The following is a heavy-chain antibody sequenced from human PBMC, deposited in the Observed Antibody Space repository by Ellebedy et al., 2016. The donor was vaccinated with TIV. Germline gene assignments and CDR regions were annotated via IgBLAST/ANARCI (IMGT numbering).Heavy chain of an antibody. CDR2: IGRGGYT. CDR3: AREVDDVSVATGWYLDL. J-gene: IGHJ2*01. CDR1: GLPFNSFD. D-gene: IGHD5-12*01. Sequence: PGGSLRLSCVASGLPFNSFDMHWVRQGKAKGLEWVSAIGRGGYTYYSGSVRGRFTISRENAWNSLYLQMNGLRAEDTAVYYCAREVDDVSVATGWYLDLWGRGTLVTVSS. V-gene: IGHV3-13*01.